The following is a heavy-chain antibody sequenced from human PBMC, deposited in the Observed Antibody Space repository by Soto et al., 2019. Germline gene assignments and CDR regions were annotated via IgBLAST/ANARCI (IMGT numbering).Heavy chain of an antibody. J-gene: IGHJ4*02. CDR2: INHSGST. CDR3: ARGVYDFWSGYPYYFDY. V-gene: IGHV4-34*01. D-gene: IGHD3-3*01. Sequence: SETLSLTCAVYGGSFSGYYWGWIRQPPGKGLEWIGEINHSGSTNYNPSLKSRVTISVDTSKNQFSLKLSSVTAADTAVYYCARGVYDFWSGYPYYFDYWGQGTLVTVSS. CDR1: GGSFSGYY.